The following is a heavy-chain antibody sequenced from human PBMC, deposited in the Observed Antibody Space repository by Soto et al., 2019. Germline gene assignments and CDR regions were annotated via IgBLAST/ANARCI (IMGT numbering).Heavy chain of an antibody. Sequence: QVQLVESGGGVVQPGNSLRLSCAASGFTFSSYGMHWVRQAQGKGLEWAAVIWYDGSNKYYADSVKGRFTISRVNSKNTLYRQLYSLRAEDTAVYYCARDQQWLVRFYFDFWGQGTLVTVSS. V-gene: IGHV3-33*01. CDR3: ARDQQWLVRFYFDF. J-gene: IGHJ4*02. CDR2: IWYDGSNK. D-gene: IGHD6-19*01. CDR1: GFTFSSYG.